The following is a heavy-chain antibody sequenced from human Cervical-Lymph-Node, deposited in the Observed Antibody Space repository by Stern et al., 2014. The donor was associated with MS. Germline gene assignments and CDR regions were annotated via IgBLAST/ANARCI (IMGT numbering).Heavy chain of an antibody. V-gene: IGHV4-31*03. CDR1: GGSITSGGYQ. CDR2: ISYSGNT. D-gene: IGHD3-9*01. Sequence: VQLLESGPGPVRPSQTLSLTCTVSGGSITSGGYQWNWIRQHPGKGLEWVGYISYSGNTHFNPSLRGRISITRDTSKRQFSLTLTSVTAADTAVYYCARSTHYNLLTGLDSWGLGALVTVSS. J-gene: IGHJ4*02. CDR3: ARSTHYNLLTGLDS.